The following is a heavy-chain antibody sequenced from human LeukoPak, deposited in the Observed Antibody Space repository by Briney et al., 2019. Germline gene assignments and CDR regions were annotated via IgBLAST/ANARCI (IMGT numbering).Heavy chain of an antibody. CDR3: AKGHDGWEILNTYFDF. D-gene: IGHD1-26*01. CDR1: GFTFSNAW. CDR2: IKSKTDGGTT. J-gene: IGHJ4*02. Sequence: NPGGSLRLSCAASGFTFSNAWMNWVRQAPGKGLEWVGRIKSKTDGGTTDYAAPVKGRFTISRDNSKNTLYLQMNSLRPEDTAVYYCAKGHDGWEILNTYFDFWGQGTLVTVSS. V-gene: IGHV3-15*07.